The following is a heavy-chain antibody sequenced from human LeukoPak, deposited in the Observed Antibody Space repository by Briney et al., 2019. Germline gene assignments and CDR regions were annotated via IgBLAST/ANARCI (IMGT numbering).Heavy chain of an antibody. J-gene: IGHJ4*02. V-gene: IGHV3-30*04. CDR2: ISYDGSNK. Sequence: PGGSLRLSCAASGFTFSSYAMHWVRQAPGKGLEWVAVISYDGSNKYYADSVKGRFTISRDNSKNTLYLQMNSLRAEDTAVYYCAKAGPNSSSIDYWGQGTLVTVSS. CDR1: GFTFSSYA. D-gene: IGHD6-6*01. CDR3: AKAGPNSSSIDY.